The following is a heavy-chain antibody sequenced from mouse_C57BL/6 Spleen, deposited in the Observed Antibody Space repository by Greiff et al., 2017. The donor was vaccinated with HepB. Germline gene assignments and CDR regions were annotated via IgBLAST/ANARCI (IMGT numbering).Heavy chain of an antibody. D-gene: IGHD1-1*01. CDR1: GFTFTDYY. CDR3: ASYMGTTVVATDYAMDY. Sequence: EVKLVESGGGLVQPGGSLSLSCAASGFTFTDYYMSWVRQPPGKALEWLGFIRNKANGYTTEYSASVKGRFTISIDNSQSILYLHRNAMRAEDSATYYCASYMGTTVVATDYAMDYWGQGTAVTVSS. CDR2: IRNKANGYTT. J-gene: IGHJ4*01. V-gene: IGHV7-3*01.